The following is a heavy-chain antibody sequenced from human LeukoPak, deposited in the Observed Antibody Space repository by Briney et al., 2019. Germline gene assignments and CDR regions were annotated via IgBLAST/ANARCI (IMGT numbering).Heavy chain of an antibody. V-gene: IGHV4-59*01. J-gene: IGHJ6*03. CDR2: IYYSGST. Sequence: SETLSLTCTVSGGSISSYYWSWLRQPPGKGLEWIGYIYYSGSTNYNPSLKSRVTISVDTSKNQFSLKLSSVTAADTAVYYCARTAGYGSGSYPYYYYYYMDVWGKGTTVTVSS. CDR3: ARTAGYGSGSYPYYYYYYMDV. D-gene: IGHD3-10*01. CDR1: GGSISSYY.